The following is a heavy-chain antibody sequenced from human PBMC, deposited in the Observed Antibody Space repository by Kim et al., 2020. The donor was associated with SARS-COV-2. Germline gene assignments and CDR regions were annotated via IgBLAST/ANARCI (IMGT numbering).Heavy chain of an antibody. V-gene: IGHV7-4-1*02. CDR1: GYTFTSYA. CDR3: ARVFDVDTAMVEYYYYVLDV. D-gene: IGHD5-18*01. Sequence: ASVKVSCKASGYTFTSYAMHWVRQAPGQGLEWMGWINTNTGDPKYAQRFKGRVVFSLDTSISTAYLQISSLKAEDTAVYYCARVFDVDTAMVEYYYYVLDVLVQGTTLTVSS. J-gene: IGHJ6*02. CDR2: INTNTGDP.